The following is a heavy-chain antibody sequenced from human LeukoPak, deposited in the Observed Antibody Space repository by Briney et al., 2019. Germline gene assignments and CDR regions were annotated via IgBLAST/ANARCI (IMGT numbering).Heavy chain of an antibody. Sequence: SGGSLRLSCAASGFTFSSYWMSWVRQAPGKGLEWVANIKQDGSEKYYVDSVKGRFTISRDNAKNSLYLQMNSLRAEDTAVYYCARGYYDSSGIFDYWGQGTLVTVSS. CDR2: IKQDGSEK. V-gene: IGHV3-7*04. CDR1: GFTFSSYW. CDR3: ARGYYDSSGIFDY. J-gene: IGHJ4*02. D-gene: IGHD3-22*01.